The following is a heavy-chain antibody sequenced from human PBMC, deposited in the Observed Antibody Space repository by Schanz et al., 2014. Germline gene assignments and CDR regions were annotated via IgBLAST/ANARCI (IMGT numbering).Heavy chain of an antibody. D-gene: IGHD6-13*01. CDR2: IIPILGIA. J-gene: IGHJ4*02. Sequence: QVQLVQSEAEVKKPGSSMKVSCKASRSTFSTYTISWVRQAPGQGLEWMGRIIPILGIANYAQKFQGRVTITADKSTFTAYMDVSSLRSEDTAVYYCASSGAGYSSSWDFDYWGQGTLVTVSS. V-gene: IGHV1-69*02. CDR1: RSTFSTYT. CDR3: ASSGAGYSSSWDFDY.